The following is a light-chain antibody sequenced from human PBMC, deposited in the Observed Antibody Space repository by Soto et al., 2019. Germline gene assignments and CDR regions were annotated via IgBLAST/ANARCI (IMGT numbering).Light chain of an antibody. CDR1: QSVSSTY. Sequence: EIVLTQSPGTLSLSPGERVTLSCRASQSVSSTYLAWYQQKPGQAPRLLIYGASSRATGIPDRFSGSGSGADFTLTTNILEPAGFAVYYGQQYGSSPWTVGQGTKVEIK. V-gene: IGKV3-20*01. CDR3: QQYGSSPWT. J-gene: IGKJ1*01. CDR2: GAS.